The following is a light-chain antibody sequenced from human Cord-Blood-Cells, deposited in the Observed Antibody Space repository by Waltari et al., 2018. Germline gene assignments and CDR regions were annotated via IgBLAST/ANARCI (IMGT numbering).Light chain of an antibody. CDR2: AAS. V-gene: IGKV1-39*01. J-gene: IGKJ1*01. CDR1: QSISSY. Sequence: DIQMTQSPSSLSASVGDRVTITCRASQSISSYLNWYQQKPGKAPKLLIYAASSLQSGVPSMFCGSGSGTDFTLTISSLQPEDFATYYCQQSYSTTWTFGQGTKVEIK. CDR3: QQSYSTTWT.